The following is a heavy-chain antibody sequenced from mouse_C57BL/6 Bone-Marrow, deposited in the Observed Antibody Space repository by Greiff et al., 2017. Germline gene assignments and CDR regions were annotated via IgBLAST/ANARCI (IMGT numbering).Heavy chain of an antibody. V-gene: IGHV5-16*01. D-gene: IGHD2-2*01. Sequence: EVMLVESEGGLVQPGSSMKLSCTASGFTFSDYYMAWVRQVPEKGLEWVANINYDGSSTYYLDSLKSRFIISRDNATNILYLQMSSLKSEDTATDYCAIDHGYPYSFDYWGQGHALTVSA. CDR1: GFTFSDYY. CDR2: INYDGSST. CDR3: AIDHGYPYSFDY. J-gene: IGHJ2*01.